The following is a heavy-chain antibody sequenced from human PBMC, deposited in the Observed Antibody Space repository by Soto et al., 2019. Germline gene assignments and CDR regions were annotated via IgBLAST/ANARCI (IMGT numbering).Heavy chain of an antibody. Sequence: GSLRLSCAASGFTFSNYEFKWVRKAPGKGLEWISYIGTSDTNTYYAASVKGRFTVSRDNAKNSVYLQMNSLRAEDTAIYYCAREELNCGGDCFAFWGQGALLTVSS. J-gene: IGHJ4*02. CDR3: AREELNCGGDCFAF. V-gene: IGHV3-48*03. D-gene: IGHD2-21*01. CDR1: GFTFSNYE. CDR2: IGTSDTNT.